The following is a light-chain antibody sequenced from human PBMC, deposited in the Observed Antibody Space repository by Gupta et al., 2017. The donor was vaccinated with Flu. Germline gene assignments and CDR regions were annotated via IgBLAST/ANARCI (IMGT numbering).Light chain of an antibody. CDR1: QNIDRY. CDR2: AAS. V-gene: IGKV1-39*01. Sequence: PTSLSASVGDRVTISCRASQNIDRYLNWYQVKLGEAPRLLIHAASSLRSGVPPKFSGSGSGKDFILTINDLQPEDFATYFCQQSDGTPYTFGQGTKLEIK. CDR3: QQSDGTPYT. J-gene: IGKJ2*01.